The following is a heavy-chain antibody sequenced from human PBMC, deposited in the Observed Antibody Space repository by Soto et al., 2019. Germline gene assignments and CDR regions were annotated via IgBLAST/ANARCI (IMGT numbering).Heavy chain of an antibody. CDR3: AKSRAVAGRAFDI. D-gene: IGHD6-19*01. V-gene: IGHV1-46*01. Sequence: QVQLVQSGAEVKKPGASVKVSCKASGYTFTSYYMHWVRQAPGQGDEWMGIINPSGGSTSYAQKFQGRVTMTRDTSTSTVYMELSSLRSEDTAVYYCAKSRAVAGRAFDIWGQGTMVTVSS. CDR2: INPSGGST. J-gene: IGHJ3*02. CDR1: GYTFTSYY.